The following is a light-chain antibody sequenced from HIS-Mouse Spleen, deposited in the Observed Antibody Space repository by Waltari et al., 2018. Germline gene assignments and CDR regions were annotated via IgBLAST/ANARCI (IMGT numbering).Light chain of an antibody. Sequence: QSALTQPRSVSGSPGQSVTISCTGTSSDVGGFNYVSWYQQHPGKAPKLMLYDVSKRPAGVPGRFSGSKSGNTASLTISGLQADDEADYYCCSYAGSYTGVFGTGTKVTVL. J-gene: IGLJ1*01. CDR3: CSYAGSYTGV. V-gene: IGLV2-11*01. CDR2: DVS. CDR1: SSDVGGFNY.